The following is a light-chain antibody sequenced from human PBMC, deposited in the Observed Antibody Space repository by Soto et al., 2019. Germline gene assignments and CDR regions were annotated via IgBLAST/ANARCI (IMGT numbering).Light chain of an antibody. Sequence: EIVLTQSPGTLSLSPGDRATLSCRASQSVRNTYLAWYQQKYGQAPRLLIYDASSRATGIPDRFSGSGSGTDFTISISRLEPEDFAVYHRQLYGSVYTFGQGTKLEIK. CDR1: QSVRNTY. J-gene: IGKJ2*01. CDR2: DAS. V-gene: IGKV3-20*01. CDR3: QLYGSVYT.